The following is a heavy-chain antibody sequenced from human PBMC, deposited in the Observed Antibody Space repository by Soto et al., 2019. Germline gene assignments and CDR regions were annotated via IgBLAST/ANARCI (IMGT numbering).Heavy chain of an antibody. V-gene: IGHV3-30*18. CDR3: AKDLMLRYCSIISCPAFYYYGMDV. J-gene: IGHJ6*02. D-gene: IGHD2-2*01. CDR2: ISYDGSNK. CDR1: RINFSSEG. Sequence: PGGALRRSCAAFRINFSSEGMHWVRQAPGKGLEWVGVISYDGSNKYYADSVKGRFTISRDNSKNTLYLQMNSLRAEDTAVYYCAKDLMLRYCSIISCPAFYYYGMDVWGQGNTVTVSS.